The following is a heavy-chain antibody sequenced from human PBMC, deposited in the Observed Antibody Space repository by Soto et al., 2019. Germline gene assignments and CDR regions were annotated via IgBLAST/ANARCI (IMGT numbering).Heavy chain of an antibody. D-gene: IGHD2-15*01. CDR2: IIPIFGTA. J-gene: IGHJ4*02. CDR1: GGTFSSYA. CDR3: ARXWPHCSGGSCYQYYFDY. Sequence: GASVKVSCKASGGTFSSYAISWVRQAPGQGLEWMGGIIPIFGTANYAQKFQGRVTITADESTSTAYMELSSLRSEDTAVYYCARXWPHCSGGSCYQYYFDYWGQGTLVTVSS. V-gene: IGHV1-69*13.